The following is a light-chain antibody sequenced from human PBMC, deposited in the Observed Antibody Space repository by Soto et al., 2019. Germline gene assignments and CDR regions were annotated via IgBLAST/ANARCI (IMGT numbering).Light chain of an antibody. CDR1: QSLLHITGETF. CDR2: EVS. J-gene: IGKJ5*01. V-gene: IGKV2D-29*02. CDR3: MQSTQLPPT. Sequence: VMTQTPLSLSVAPGQPSSISCKSIQSLLHITGETFLFWYLQKPGQSPQLLIYEVSTRVSGVPDRFSGSGSGTDFTLEISRVETDDVGIYYCMQSTQLPPTFGHGTRLEIK.